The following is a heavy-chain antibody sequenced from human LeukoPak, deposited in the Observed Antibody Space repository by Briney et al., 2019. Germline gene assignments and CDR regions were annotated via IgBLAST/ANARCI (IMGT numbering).Heavy chain of an antibody. V-gene: IGHV4-39*07. Sequence: SETLSLTCTVSGGSISSSSYYWGWIRQPPGKGLEWIGSIYYSGSTYYNPSLKSRVTISVDTSKNQFSLKLSSVTAADTAVYYCARGQYDFWSGYHPVDYYYYMDVWGKGTTVTVSS. CDR1: GGSISSSSYY. J-gene: IGHJ6*03. CDR3: ARGQYDFWSGYHPVDYYYYMDV. D-gene: IGHD3-3*01. CDR2: IYYSGST.